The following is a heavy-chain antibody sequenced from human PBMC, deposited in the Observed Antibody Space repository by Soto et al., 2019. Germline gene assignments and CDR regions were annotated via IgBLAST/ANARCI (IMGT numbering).Heavy chain of an antibody. V-gene: IGHV1-18*01. Sequence: ASVKVSCKASGYTFTSYGISWVRQAPGQGLEWMGWISAYNGNTNYAQKLQGRVTMTTDTSTSTAYMELRSLRSDDTAVYYCARGDDYYDSSGYYPGWDGTFDIWGQGTMVTVSS. CDR2: ISAYNGNT. CDR1: GYTFTSYG. J-gene: IGHJ3*02. D-gene: IGHD3-22*01. CDR3: ARGDDYYDSSGYYPGWDGTFDI.